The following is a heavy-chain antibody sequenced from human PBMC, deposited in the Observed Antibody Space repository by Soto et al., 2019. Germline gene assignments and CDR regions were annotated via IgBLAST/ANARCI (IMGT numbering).Heavy chain of an antibody. CDR1: GFTFSDHY. J-gene: IGHJ3*02. CDR2: TRNKANSYTT. D-gene: IGHD2-21*02. V-gene: IGHV3-72*01. Sequence: EVQLVESGGGLVQPGGSLSLSCAASGFTFSDHYMDWVRQAPGKGLEWVGRTRNKANSYTTEYASSVKGRFTISRDDSKNSLYPQMNSLKTEDTAVYYCVSHVVVTLINAFDIWGQGTMVTVSS. CDR3: VSHVVVTLINAFDI.